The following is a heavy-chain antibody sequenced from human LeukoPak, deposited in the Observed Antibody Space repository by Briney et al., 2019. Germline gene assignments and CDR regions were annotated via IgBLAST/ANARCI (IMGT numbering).Heavy chain of an antibody. V-gene: IGHV3-21*01. CDR2: ISSSSYI. D-gene: IGHD3-3*01. J-gene: IGHJ4*02. CDR1: GFTFSSYS. CDR3: ARDKNFWSGYYYY. Sequence: PGGSLRLSCAASGFTFSSYSMNWVRQAPGKGLEWVSSISSSSYIYYADSVKGRFTISRDNAKNSLYLQMNSLRAEDTAVYYCARDKNFWSGYYYYWGQGTRVTVSS.